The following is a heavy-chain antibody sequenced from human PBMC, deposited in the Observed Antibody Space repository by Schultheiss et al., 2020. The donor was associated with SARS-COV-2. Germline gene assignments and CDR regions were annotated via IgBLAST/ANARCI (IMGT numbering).Heavy chain of an antibody. CDR1: GGSFSGYY. CDR3: AKDRMVRGVVDY. CDR2: INHSGST. Sequence: SETLSLTCAVYGGSFSGYYWSWIRQPPGKGLEWIGEINHSGSTNYNPSLKSRVTISVDTSKNQFSLKLSSVTAADTAVYYCAKDRMVRGVVDYWGQGTLVTVSS. D-gene: IGHD3-10*01. J-gene: IGHJ4*02. V-gene: IGHV4-34*01.